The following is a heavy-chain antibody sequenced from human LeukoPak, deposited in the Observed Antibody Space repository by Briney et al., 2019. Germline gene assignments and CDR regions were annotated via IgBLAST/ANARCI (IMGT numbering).Heavy chain of an antibody. Sequence: SETLSLTCTVSGYSISSGYYWGWIRQPPGKGLEWIGEINHSGSTNYNPSLKSRVTMSVDTSKNQFSLKVIPVTAADTAVYYCARVLRYFDWTTGSFDYWGQGTLVTVSS. CDR3: ARVLRYFDWTTGSFDY. D-gene: IGHD3-9*01. V-gene: IGHV4-38-2*02. CDR1: GYSISSGYY. CDR2: INHSGST. J-gene: IGHJ4*02.